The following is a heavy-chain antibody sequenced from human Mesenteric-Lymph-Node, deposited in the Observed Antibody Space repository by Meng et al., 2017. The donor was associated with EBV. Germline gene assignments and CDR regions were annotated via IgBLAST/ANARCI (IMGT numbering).Heavy chain of an antibody. CDR3: GRDQGRELINH. Sequence: HVQRQESGPGLVKPSGTLSLTCTVSGDSISRDIWWSWVRQPPGKGLEWIGEVYHRGDTNYNPSLKSRVDISVDKSKNQFYLSLFSVTAADTAVYYCGRDQGRELINHWGQGTLVTVSS. D-gene: IGHD1-7*01. CDR1: GDSISRDIW. CDR2: VYHRGDT. J-gene: IGHJ4*02. V-gene: IGHV4-4*02.